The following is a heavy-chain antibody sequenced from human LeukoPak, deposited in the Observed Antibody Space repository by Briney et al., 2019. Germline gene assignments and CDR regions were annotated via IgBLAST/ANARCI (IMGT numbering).Heavy chain of an antibody. V-gene: IGHV3-23*01. Sequence: GGSLRLSCVASGFTFSSYVMSRVRQAPGKGLEWVSGIGGSGGSTYYADSVKGRFTISRDNAKNSLYLQMNSLRAEDTAVYYCARRGTYYDFWSGPGAEYFQHWGQGTLVTVSS. CDR1: GFTFSSYV. J-gene: IGHJ1*01. D-gene: IGHD3-3*01. CDR3: ARRGTYYDFWSGPGAEYFQH. CDR2: IGGSGGST.